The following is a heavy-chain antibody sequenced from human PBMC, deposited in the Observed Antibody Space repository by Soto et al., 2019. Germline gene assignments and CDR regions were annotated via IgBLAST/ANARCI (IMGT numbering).Heavy chain of an antibody. V-gene: IGHV4-31*03. CDR2: IYYSGST. Sequence: SETLSLTCTVSGGSISSGGYYWSWIRQHPGKGLEWIGYIYYSGSTYYNPSLKSRVTRSVDTSKNQFSLKLSSVTAADTAVYYCARAGPSSPTLIVVVVAASNDAFDIWGQGTMVTVSS. D-gene: IGHD2-15*01. CDR1: GGSISSGGYY. J-gene: IGHJ3*02. CDR3: ARAGPSSPTLIVVVVAASNDAFDI.